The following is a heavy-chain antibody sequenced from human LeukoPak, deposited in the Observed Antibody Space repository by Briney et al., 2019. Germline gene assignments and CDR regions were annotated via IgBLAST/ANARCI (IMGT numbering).Heavy chain of an antibody. CDR3: ARGKRITIFGRPPPGREDV. D-gene: IGHD3-3*01. V-gene: IGHV3-48*01. J-gene: IGHJ6*04. CDR1: GFTFSSYS. Sequence: PGGSLRLSCAASGFTFSSYSMNWVRQAPGKGLEWVSYISSSSSTIYYADSVKGRFTISRDNAKNSLYLQMNSLRAADTAVYYYARGKRITIFGRPPPGREDVWGKGTTVTVSS. CDR2: ISSSSSTI.